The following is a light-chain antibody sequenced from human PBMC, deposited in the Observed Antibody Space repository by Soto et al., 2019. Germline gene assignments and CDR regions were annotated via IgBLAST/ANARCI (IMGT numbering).Light chain of an antibody. J-gene: IGKJ1*01. Sequence: EIVLTQSPGTLSLSPGERATLSCRASQSVSSSYLAWYQQKPGQAPRLLIHDASNRATGIPARFSGRGSGTDFTLTISSLEPEDFAVYYCQQRSDWPRTFGQGTKVDFK. CDR3: QQRSDWPRT. V-gene: IGKV3D-20*02. CDR1: QSVSSSY. CDR2: DAS.